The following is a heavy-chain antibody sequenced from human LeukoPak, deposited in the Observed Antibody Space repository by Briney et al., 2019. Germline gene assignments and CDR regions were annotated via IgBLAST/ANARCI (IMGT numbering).Heavy chain of an antibody. V-gene: IGHV3-9*03. J-gene: IGHJ4*02. CDR1: GFTFDDYA. CDR2: ISWNSGSI. CDR3: AKETHAAAGKHSIDY. Sequence: PGGSVRLPXAASGFTFDDYAMHWVGQAPGKGREGVSCISWNSGSIGYADSVKGRFTISRDNAKNSLYLQMNSLRAEDMALYYCAKETHAAAGKHSIDYWGQGTLVTVSS. D-gene: IGHD6-13*01.